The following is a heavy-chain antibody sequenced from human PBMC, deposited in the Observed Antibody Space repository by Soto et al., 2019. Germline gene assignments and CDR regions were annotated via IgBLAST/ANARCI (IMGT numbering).Heavy chain of an antibody. Sequence: GGSLRLSCAASGFTVSSNYMSWVRQAPGKGLEWVSVIYSGGSTYYADSVKGRFTISRHNSKNTLYLQMNSLRAEDTAVYYCARVGKSSSGWYLNYFDYWGQGTLVTVSS. J-gene: IGHJ4*02. V-gene: IGHV3-53*04. CDR2: IYSGGST. CDR1: GFTVSSNY. D-gene: IGHD6-19*01. CDR3: ARVGKSSSGWYLNYFDY.